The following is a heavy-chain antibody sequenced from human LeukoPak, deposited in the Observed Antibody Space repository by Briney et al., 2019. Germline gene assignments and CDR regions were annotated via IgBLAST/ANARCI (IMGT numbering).Heavy chain of an antibody. Sequence: SETLSLTCAVYGGSFSGYYWSWIRQPPGKGLEWIGRIYTSGSTNYNPSLKSRVTMSVDTSKNQFSLKLSSVTAADTAVYYCARDRYYDILTGYYRNYYYYYMDVWGKGTTVTISS. CDR2: IYTSGST. J-gene: IGHJ6*03. CDR3: ARDRYYDILTGYYRNYYYYYMDV. V-gene: IGHV4-4*07. D-gene: IGHD3-9*01. CDR1: GGSFSGYY.